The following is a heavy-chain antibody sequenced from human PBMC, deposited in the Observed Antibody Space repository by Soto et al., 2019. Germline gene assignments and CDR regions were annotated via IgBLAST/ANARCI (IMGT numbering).Heavy chain of an antibody. D-gene: IGHD1-1*01. CDR1: GYAFTTYG. CDR3: ARGRYGDY. V-gene: IGHV1-18*01. Sequence: QVHLVQSGAEVKKPGASVKVSCQGSGYAFTTYGITWVRQAPGQGLEWMGWISAHNGNTNYAQKHQGRVTVPRDTSPSTAYMELRSLRYDDTAVYYCARGRYGDYWGQGALVTVSS. CDR2: ISAHNGNT. J-gene: IGHJ4*02.